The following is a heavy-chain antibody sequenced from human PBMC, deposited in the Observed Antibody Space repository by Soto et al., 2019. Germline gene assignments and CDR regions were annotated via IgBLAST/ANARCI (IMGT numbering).Heavy chain of an antibody. CDR3: AREPEGSVFGLDS. CDR2: IWEDGSEE. CDR1: GFIFSNSL. V-gene: IGHV3-33*01. J-gene: IGHJ4*02. D-gene: IGHD3-10*02. Sequence: QVQLVESGGGVVQPGRSLRLSCAASGFIFSNSLMHWVRQAPGKGLEWVAVIWEDGSEEYYADSVKGRFTISRDNSMNTLYVQMDRLRVDDMAIYYCAREPEGSVFGLDSWGQGTLVTVSS.